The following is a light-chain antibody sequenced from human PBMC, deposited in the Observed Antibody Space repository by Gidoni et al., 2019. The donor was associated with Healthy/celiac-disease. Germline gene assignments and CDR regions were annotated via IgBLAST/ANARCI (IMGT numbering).Light chain of an antibody. J-gene: IGKJ1*01. CDR3: MQGTHWRT. CDR1: QSLVYSDGNTY. Sequence: DVVMTQSPLSLPVTLGQPASISCRSSQSLVYSDGNTYLNWCQQRPGQSPRRLIYKVYNRDSGVPDRVSGSGSGTDFTMKISRVEAEDVGVYYCMQGTHWRTFGQGTKVEIK. V-gene: IGKV2-30*01. CDR2: KVY.